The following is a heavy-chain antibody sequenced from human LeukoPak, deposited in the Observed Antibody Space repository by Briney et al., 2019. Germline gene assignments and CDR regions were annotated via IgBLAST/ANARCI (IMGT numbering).Heavy chain of an antibody. CDR2: IRGSGSDI. CDR3: ARTGLGIYSFDY. D-gene: IGHD3/OR15-3a*01. Sequence: PGGSLRLSCAASGFTFSSYGMHWVRQAPGKGLEWVSYIRGSGSDINYADSVKGRFTISRDNAKNSLYLQMNSLRAEDTAVYYCARTGLGIYSFDYWGQGTLVTVSS. J-gene: IGHJ4*02. CDR1: GFTFSSYG. V-gene: IGHV3-48*01.